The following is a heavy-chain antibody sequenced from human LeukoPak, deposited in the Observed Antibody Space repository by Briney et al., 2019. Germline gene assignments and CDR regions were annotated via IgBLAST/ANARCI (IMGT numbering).Heavy chain of an antibody. D-gene: IGHD3-9*01. J-gene: IGHJ5*02. CDR2: IIPIFGTA. CDR1: GGTFSSYA. V-gene: IGHV1-69*05. Sequence: GASVKVSCKASGGTFSSYAISWVRQAPGQGLEWMGGIIPIFGTANYAQKFQGRVTITTDESTSTAYMELSSLRSEDTAVYYCARGPKLRYFDWLLVGWFDPWGQGTLVTVSS. CDR3: ARGPKLRYFDWLLVGWFDP.